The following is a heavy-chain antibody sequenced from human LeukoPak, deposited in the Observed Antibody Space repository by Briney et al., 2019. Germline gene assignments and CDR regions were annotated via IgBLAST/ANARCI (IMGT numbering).Heavy chain of an antibody. Sequence: ASVKLSCKASGYTFTSYGISWVRQAPGQGLEWMGWISAYNGNTNYAQKLQGRVTMTTDTSTSTAYMELRSLRSDDTAVYYCARSVTTVAGNDAFDIWGQGTMVTVSS. J-gene: IGHJ3*02. V-gene: IGHV1-18*01. CDR2: ISAYNGNT. CDR1: GYTFTSYG. D-gene: IGHD4-23*01. CDR3: ARSVTTVAGNDAFDI.